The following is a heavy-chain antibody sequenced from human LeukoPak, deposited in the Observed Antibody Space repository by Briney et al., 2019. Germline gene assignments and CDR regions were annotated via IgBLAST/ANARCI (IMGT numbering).Heavy chain of an antibody. CDR1: GYTFTGYY. D-gene: IGHD6-13*01. CDR2: INPNSGGT. CDR3: ASATFYSSSSLDY. V-gene: IGHV1-2*02. Sequence: ASVKVSCKASGYTFTGYYMHWVRQAPGQGLEWMGWINPNSGGTNYAQKFQGRVTMTRDTSISTAYMELSRLRSDDTAVYYCASATFYSSSSLDYWGQGTLVTVSS. J-gene: IGHJ4*02.